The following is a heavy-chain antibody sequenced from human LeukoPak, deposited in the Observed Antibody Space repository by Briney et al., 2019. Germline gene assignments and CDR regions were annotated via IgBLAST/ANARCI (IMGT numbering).Heavy chain of an antibody. J-gene: IGHJ5*02. Sequence: SETLSLTCAVYGGSFSGYYWSWIRQPPGKGLGWIGEINHSGSTNYNPSLKSRVTISVDTSKNQFSLKLSSVTAADTAVYYCARAVLRYFDWLLAYNWFDPWGQGTLVTVSS. CDR3: ARAVLRYFDWLLAYNWFDP. V-gene: IGHV4-34*01. CDR2: INHSGST. CDR1: GGSFSGYY. D-gene: IGHD3-9*01.